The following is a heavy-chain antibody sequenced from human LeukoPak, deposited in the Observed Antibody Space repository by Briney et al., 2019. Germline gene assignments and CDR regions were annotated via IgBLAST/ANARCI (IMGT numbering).Heavy chain of an antibody. V-gene: IGHV4-59*01. CDR1: GASMNSYY. D-gene: IGHD6-19*01. J-gene: IGHJ6*02. Sequence: KPSETLSLTCNVSGASMNSYYWSWIRQPPGKGLEWIGYVHYSGSTNYNPSLKSRVTMSVDTSKNQFSLRVSSVTAADTAVYYCARDNVAAVAAGMDVWGQGTTVTVSS. CDR3: ARDNVAAVAAGMDV. CDR2: VHYSGST.